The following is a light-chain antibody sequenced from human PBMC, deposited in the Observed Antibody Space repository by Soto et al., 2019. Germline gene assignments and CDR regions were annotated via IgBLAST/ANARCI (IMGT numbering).Light chain of an antibody. V-gene: IGLV1-51*01. CDR3: ATWDGSLSVVV. CDR1: DSNIGNNY. J-gene: IGLJ2*01. CDR2: DNN. Sequence: QSVLTQPPSVSAAPGQKVTISCSGSDSNIGNNYVSWYQQLPGTAPKLLIYDNNKRPSGIPDRFSGSKSGTSATLGITGLQTGDEADYYCATWDGSLSVVVFGGGTKLTVL.